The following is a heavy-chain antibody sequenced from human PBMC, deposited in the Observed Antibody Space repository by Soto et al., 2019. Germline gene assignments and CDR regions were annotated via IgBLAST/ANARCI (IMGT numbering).Heavy chain of an antibody. Sequence: QITLKESGPTLVKPTQTLTLTCTFSGFSLSTSEVGVGWIRQPPGKALQWLALIYWDDDKRYSPSLKSRLTITKDTSKNQVVLTMTNMAPVYTATYYCAHAPGIAVTTNWFDPWGQGILVTVSS. CDR1: GFSLSTSEVG. CDR3: AHAPGIAVTTNWFDP. V-gene: IGHV2-5*02. J-gene: IGHJ5*02. CDR2: IYWDDDK. D-gene: IGHD6-19*01.